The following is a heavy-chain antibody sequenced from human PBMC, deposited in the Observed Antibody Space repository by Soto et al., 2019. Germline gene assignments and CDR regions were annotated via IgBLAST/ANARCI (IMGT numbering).Heavy chain of an antibody. Sequence: ASVKVSCKASGYTFTGYYMHWVRQAPGQGLEWMGWINPNSGGTNYAQKFQGWVTMTRDTSISTAYMELSRLRSDDTAVYYCARGRAAAGTDYYYGMDVWGQGTTVTVSS. D-gene: IGHD6-13*01. V-gene: IGHV1-2*04. CDR2: INPNSGGT. J-gene: IGHJ6*02. CDR3: ARGRAAAGTDYYYGMDV. CDR1: GYTFTGYY.